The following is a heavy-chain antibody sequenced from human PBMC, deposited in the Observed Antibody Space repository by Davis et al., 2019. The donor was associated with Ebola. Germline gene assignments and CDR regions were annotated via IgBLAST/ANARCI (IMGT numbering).Heavy chain of an antibody. Sequence: PGGSLRLSCAASGFTFSSYAMSWVRQAPGKGLEWVSAISGSGSSTYYADSVKGRFTISRDNSKNTFYVQMDSLRAEDTATYYCAKGNNYGRGYYYYYMGVWGKGTTVTVSS. J-gene: IGHJ6*03. D-gene: IGHD3-16*01. CDR3: AKGNNYGRGYYYYYMGV. V-gene: IGHV3-23*01. CDR2: ISGSGSST. CDR1: GFTFSSYA.